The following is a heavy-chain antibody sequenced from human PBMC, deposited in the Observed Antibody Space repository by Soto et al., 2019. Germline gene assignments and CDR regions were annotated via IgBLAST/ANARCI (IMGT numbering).Heavy chain of an antibody. CDR3: AKDYGNFWDPLDY. CDR1: GFTFSSYA. D-gene: IGHD4-17*01. Sequence: EVQLLESGGGLVQPGGSLRLSCAASGFTFSSYAMSWVRQAPGKGLEWVSGITGSGDNRYYADSVKGRFTISRDNSENTLYLQMNSLRVEDTAVFYCAKDYGNFWDPLDYWGQGTLVTVSS. V-gene: IGHV3-23*01. J-gene: IGHJ4*02. CDR2: ITGSGDNR.